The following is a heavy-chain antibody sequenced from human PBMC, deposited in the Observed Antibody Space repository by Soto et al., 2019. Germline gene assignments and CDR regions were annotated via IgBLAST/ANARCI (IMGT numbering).Heavy chain of an antibody. J-gene: IGHJ5*02. CDR2: IYYSGST. Sequence: PSETLSLTCTVSGASISSSSYYWGWIRQPPGKGLEWIGSIYYSGSTYYNPSLKSRVTISVDTSKNQFSLKLSSVTAADTAVYYCARGIVLMVYAIPGEIWFDPWGQGTLVTVSS. CDR3: ARGIVLMVYAIPGEIWFDP. V-gene: IGHV4-39*07. CDR1: GASISSSSYY. D-gene: IGHD2-8*01.